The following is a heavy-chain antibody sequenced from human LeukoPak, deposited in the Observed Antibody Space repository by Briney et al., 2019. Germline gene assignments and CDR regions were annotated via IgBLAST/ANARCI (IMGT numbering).Heavy chain of an antibody. CDR2: INPEDSDT. CDR3: ARLRTTRGPVTVTPLYPGSPNWFDP. CDR1: GYIFTSYW. J-gene: IGHJ5*02. V-gene: IGHV5-51*01. Sequence: GESLQISCKGSGYIFTSYWIGWVRQMPGKGLEWMGIINPEDSDTTYSPSFQGQVTISADKSSSIAYLQWSSLKASDTAMYYCARLRTTRGPVTVTPLYPGSPNWFDPWGQGTLVTVSS. D-gene: IGHD4-17*01.